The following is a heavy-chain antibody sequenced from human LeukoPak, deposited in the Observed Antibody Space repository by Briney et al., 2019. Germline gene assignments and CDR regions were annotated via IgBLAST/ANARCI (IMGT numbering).Heavy chain of an antibody. CDR2: IWNDGRNK. V-gene: IGHV3-33*01. Sequence: GRSLRLSCAASGFTFSSYAMHWVRQAPGKGLEWVAVIWNDGRNKYCADSVKGRFTISGDNAKKSLYLQMNRLRVEDTAVYYCARDHNYAFDNWGQGTLVTVSS. J-gene: IGHJ4*02. D-gene: IGHD1-1*01. CDR1: GFTFSSYA. CDR3: ARDHNYAFDN.